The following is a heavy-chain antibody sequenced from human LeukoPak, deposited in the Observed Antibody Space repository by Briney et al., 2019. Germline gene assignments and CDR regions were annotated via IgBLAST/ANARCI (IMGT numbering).Heavy chain of an antibody. V-gene: IGHV3-33*01. CDR3: ARDPPSFQH. CDR2: IWYDGSNK. CDR1: GFTFSSYG. J-gene: IGHJ1*01. Sequence: PGRSLRLSCAASGFTFSSYGMHWVRQAPGKGLEWVAVIWYDGSNKYYADSVKGRFTISRDNSKNTLYLQMNSLRAEDTAVYYCARDPPSFQHWGQGTLVTVSS.